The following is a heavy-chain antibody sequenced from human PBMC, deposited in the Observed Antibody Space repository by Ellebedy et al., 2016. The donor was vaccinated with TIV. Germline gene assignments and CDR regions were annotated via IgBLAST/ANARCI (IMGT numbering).Heavy chain of an antibody. CDR3: ARGRRGIWFGELGGNYYYMDV. V-gene: IGHV1-69*13. D-gene: IGHD3-10*01. CDR1: GGTFSSYA. Sequence: PVKVSCXASGGTFSSYAISWVRQAPGQGLEWMGGIIPIFGTANYAQKFQGRVTITADESTSTAYMELSSLRSEDTAVYYCARGRRGIWFGELGGNYYYMDVWGKGTTVTVSS. J-gene: IGHJ6*03. CDR2: IIPIFGTA.